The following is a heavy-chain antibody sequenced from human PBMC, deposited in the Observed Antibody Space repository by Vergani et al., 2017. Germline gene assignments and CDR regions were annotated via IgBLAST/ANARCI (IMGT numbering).Heavy chain of an antibody. CDR1: GYSFTSYW. Sequence: EVQLVQSGAEVKKPGESLRISCKGSGYSFTSYWISWVRQMPGKGLEWMGRIDPSDSYTNYSPSFQGHVTISADKSISTAYLQWSSLKASDTAMYYCARLDQPPSYYYYGMDVWGQGTTVTVSS. V-gene: IGHV5-10-1*03. J-gene: IGHJ6*02. CDR2: IDPSDSYT. CDR3: ARLDQPPSYYYYGMDV. D-gene: IGHD2-2*01.